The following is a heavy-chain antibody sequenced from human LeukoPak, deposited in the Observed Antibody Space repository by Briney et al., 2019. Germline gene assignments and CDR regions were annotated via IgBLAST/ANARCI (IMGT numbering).Heavy chain of an antibody. Sequence: ASVKVSCKASGYTFTSYGISWVRQAPGQGLEWMGWISAYNGNTNYAQKLQGRVTMTRDTSTSTVYMELSSLRSEDTAVYYCARDFPDYYDSSGRENWFDPWGQGTLVTVSS. CDR2: ISAYNGNT. V-gene: IGHV1-18*01. CDR3: ARDFPDYYDSSGRENWFDP. J-gene: IGHJ5*02. CDR1: GYTFTSYG. D-gene: IGHD3-22*01.